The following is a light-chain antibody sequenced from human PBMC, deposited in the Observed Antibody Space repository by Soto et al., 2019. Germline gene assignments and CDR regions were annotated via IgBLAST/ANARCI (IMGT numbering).Light chain of an antibody. CDR3: QQSYTTPRT. CDR2: AAS. Sequence: DIQMTQSPSSLSASVGDRVTITCRASQSISNYLNWYQQKPGEAPKLLISAASTLFSGVPSRFSGSGSGTDFTLTISSLQPEDFATYYCQQSYTTPRTFGPGTKVDIK. V-gene: IGKV1-39*01. J-gene: IGKJ1*01. CDR1: QSISNY.